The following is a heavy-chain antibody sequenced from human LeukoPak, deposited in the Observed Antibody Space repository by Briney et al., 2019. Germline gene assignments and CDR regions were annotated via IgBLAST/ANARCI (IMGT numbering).Heavy chain of an antibody. CDR3: ARGRLDYYDSSGYYIDY. CDR2: IYYSGST. J-gene: IGHJ4*02. V-gene: IGHV4-59*01. Sequence: SETLSLTCTVSGGSISSYYWSWIRRPPGRGLEWIGYIYYSGSTNYNPSLKSRVTISVDTSKNQFSLKLSSVTAADTAVYYCARGRLDYYDSSGYYIDYWGQGTLVTVSS. D-gene: IGHD3-22*01. CDR1: GGSISSYY.